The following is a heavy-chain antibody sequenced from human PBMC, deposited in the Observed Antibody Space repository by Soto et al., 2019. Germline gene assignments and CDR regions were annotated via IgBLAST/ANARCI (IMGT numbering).Heavy chain of an antibody. J-gene: IGHJ6*02. CDR3: ARRGFYAGLHNYYYGMDV. D-gene: IGHD2-2*01. CDR2: IYPGDSDT. CDR1: GYSFTNYW. Sequence: PGESLKISCKGSGYSFTNYWIAWVRQMPGKGLEWMGIIYPGDSDTRYSLSFQGQVTISADKSINTAYLQWSSLKASDSAMYYCARRGFYAGLHNYYYGMDVWGQGTTVTVSS. V-gene: IGHV5-51*01.